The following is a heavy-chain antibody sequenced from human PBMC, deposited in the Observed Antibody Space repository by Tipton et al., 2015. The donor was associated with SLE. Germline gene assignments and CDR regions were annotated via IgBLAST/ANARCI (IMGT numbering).Heavy chain of an antibody. D-gene: IGHD5-12*01. CDR3: ARRHYSGPFDS. CDR1: GYSISSGYF. V-gene: IGHV4-38-2*02. CDR2: IFDSGYI. Sequence: TLSLTCTVSGYSISSGYFWGWIRQPPGKGLEWIGRIFDSGYINYNPSLQNRVTISLDTSKNQMSLKVTSMTAADTAVYFCARRHYSGPFDSWGQGTLVTVSS. J-gene: IGHJ4*02.